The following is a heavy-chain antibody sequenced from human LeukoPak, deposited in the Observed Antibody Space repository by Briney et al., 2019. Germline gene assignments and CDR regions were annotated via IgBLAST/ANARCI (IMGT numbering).Heavy chain of an antibody. CDR2: ISSSSSYI. D-gene: IGHD3-9*01. CDR3: ARLGWYYDILTGYSYYYYGMDV. J-gene: IGHJ6*04. CDR1: GFTFSSYS. V-gene: IGHV3-21*01. Sequence: GGSLRLSCAASGFTFSSYSMNWVRQAPGKGLEWVSSISSSSSYIYYADSVKGRFTISRDNAKNSLYLQMNSLRAEDTAVYYCARLGWYYDILTGYSYYYYGMDVWGKGTTVTVSS.